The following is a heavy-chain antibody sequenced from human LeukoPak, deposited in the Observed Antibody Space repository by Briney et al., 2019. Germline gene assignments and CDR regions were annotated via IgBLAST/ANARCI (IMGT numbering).Heavy chain of an antibody. CDR3: ARDKVQQLVRNSYFDY. CDR2: ISYDGSNK. CDR1: GFTFSSYD. Sequence: GGSLRLSCAASGFTFSSYDMHWVRQAPGKGLEWVAVISYDGSNKYYADSVKGRFTISRDNSKNTLYLQMNSLRAEDTAVYYCARDKVQQLVRNSYFDYWGQGTLVTVSS. J-gene: IGHJ4*02. D-gene: IGHD6-13*01. V-gene: IGHV3-30*04.